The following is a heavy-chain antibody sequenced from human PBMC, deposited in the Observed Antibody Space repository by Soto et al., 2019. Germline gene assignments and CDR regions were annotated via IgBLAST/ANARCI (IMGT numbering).Heavy chain of an antibody. D-gene: IGHD3-22*01. V-gene: IGHV1-18*04. J-gene: IGHJ4*02. CDR1: GYTFTSYG. CDR2: ISAYNGNT. CDR3: AREDYYDSSGYRGDY. Sequence: ASVKVSCKASGYTFTSYGISWVRQAPGQGLEWMGWISAYNGNTNYAQKLQGRVTMTTDTSTSTAYMELRSLGSDDTAVYYCAREDYYDSSGYRGDYWGQGTLVTVSS.